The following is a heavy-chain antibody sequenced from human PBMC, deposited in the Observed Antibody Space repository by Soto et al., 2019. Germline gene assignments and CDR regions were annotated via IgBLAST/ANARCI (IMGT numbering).Heavy chain of an antibody. CDR3: AKVLGPVG. V-gene: IGHV3-23*01. CDR1: GFTFSSHA. CDR2: ISGSGSNT. Sequence: EVQLLESGGGLVQPGESLRLSCAASGFTFSSHAMTWVRQAPGKGLEWVSLISGSGSNTFYADSVKGRFTISRDNSKNTLDLQMNGLRAEDTAVDYCAKVLGPVGWGQGTLVTVSS. D-gene: IGHD1-26*01. J-gene: IGHJ1*01.